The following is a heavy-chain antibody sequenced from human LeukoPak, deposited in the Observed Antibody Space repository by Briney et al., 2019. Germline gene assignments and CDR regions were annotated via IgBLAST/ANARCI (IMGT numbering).Heavy chain of an antibody. D-gene: IGHD6-6*01. CDR3: AKMLYSSSSEALYYCDYGMDV. J-gene: IGHJ6*02. CDR2: ISYDGSNK. V-gene: IGHV3-30*18. Sequence: GGSLRLSCAASGFTFSSYGMDWVRQAPGKGLEWVAVISYDGSNKYYADSVKGRFTISRDNSKNTLYLQMNSLRAEDTAVYYCAKMLYSSSSEALYYCDYGMDVWGQGTTVTVSS. CDR1: GFTFSSYG.